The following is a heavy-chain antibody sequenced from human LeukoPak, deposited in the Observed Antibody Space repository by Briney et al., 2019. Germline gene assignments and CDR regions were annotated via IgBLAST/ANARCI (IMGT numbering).Heavy chain of an antibody. CDR2: IIPIFGTA. CDR3: ARVDCSSTSCYSPLYY. J-gene: IGHJ4*02. V-gene: IGHV1-69*05. Sequence: ASVKVSCKASGGTFSSYAISWVRQAPGQGLEWMGGIIPIFGTANYAQKFQGRVTITTDESTSTAYMELSSLRSEDTAVYYCARVDCSSTSCYSPLYYWGQGTLVTVSS. D-gene: IGHD2-2*02. CDR1: GGTFSSYA.